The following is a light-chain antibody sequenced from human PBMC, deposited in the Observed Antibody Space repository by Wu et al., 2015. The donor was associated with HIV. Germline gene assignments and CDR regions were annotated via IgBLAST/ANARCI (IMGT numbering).Light chain of an antibody. Sequence: DIQMTQSPSTLSASVGDRVTITCRASQSISSWLAWYQQKPGKAPKLLIYKASSLESGVPSRFSGSGSGTEFTLTISSLQPDDLATYYCQQYNSYPWTFGQGTKGGNQT. CDR3: QQYNSYPWT. CDR1: QSISSW. CDR2: KAS. V-gene: IGKV1-5*03. J-gene: IGKJ1*01.